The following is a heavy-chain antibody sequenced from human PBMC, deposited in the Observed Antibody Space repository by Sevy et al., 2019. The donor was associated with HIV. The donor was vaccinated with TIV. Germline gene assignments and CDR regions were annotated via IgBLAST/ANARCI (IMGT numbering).Heavy chain of an antibody. D-gene: IGHD2-21*01. Sequence: GGSLRLSCAASGFTFSTDAMSWVHQTPGKGLQWVSVISDSGDSTYYADSVKGRFTISRDNSKNTMYLQMNSLRAEDTAVYYCARRPDFARAIPTGVMDVWGQGTTVTVSS. V-gene: IGHV3-23*01. CDR3: ARRPDFARAIPTGVMDV. CDR1: GFTFSTDA. J-gene: IGHJ6*02. CDR2: ISDSGDST.